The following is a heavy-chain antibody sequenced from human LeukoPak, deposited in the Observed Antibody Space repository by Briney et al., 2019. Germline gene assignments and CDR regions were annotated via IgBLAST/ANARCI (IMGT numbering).Heavy chain of an antibody. D-gene: IGHD2-2*01. CDR2: IYTSGSA. Sequence: SETLSLTCTVSGGSISSYYWSWIRQPAGKGLEWIGRIYTSGSANYNPSLKSRVSMSVDTSKNQFSLKLSSVTAADTAVYYCARERHNCSSTSCYLGSYYYYYMDVWGKGTTVTVSS. V-gene: IGHV4-4*07. CDR3: ARERHNCSSTSCYLGSYYYYYMDV. J-gene: IGHJ6*03. CDR1: GGSISSYY.